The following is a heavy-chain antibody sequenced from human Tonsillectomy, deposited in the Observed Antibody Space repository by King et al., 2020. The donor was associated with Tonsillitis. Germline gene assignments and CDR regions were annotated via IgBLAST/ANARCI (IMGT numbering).Heavy chain of an antibody. V-gene: IGHV1-69*01. Sequence: VQLVQSGAEVKKPGSSVKVSCKASGGTFSSYAISWVRQAPGQGLEWMGGIIPXXXXANXAQKFQGRVTITADESTSTAYMELSSLRSEDTAVYYCARGXXYYYXXXGXXPYWGXXTLVX. D-gene: IGHD3-22*01. CDR2: IIPXXXXA. CDR1: GGTFSSYA. CDR3: ARGXXYYYXXXGXXPY. J-gene: IGHJ4*02.